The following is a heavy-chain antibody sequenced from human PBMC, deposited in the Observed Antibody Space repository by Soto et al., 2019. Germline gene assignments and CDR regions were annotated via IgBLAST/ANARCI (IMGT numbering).Heavy chain of an antibody. V-gene: IGHV4-39*01. CDR1: GGSISSSSYY. J-gene: IGHJ4*02. CDR3: ARTMRSGWYVFDY. Sequence: NPSETLSLTCTVSGGSISSSSYYWGWIRQPPGKGLEWIGSIYYSGSTYYNPSLKSRVTISVDTSKNQFSLKLSSVTAADTAVYYCARTMRSGWYVFDYWGQGTLVTSPQ. CDR2: IYYSGST. D-gene: IGHD6-19*01.